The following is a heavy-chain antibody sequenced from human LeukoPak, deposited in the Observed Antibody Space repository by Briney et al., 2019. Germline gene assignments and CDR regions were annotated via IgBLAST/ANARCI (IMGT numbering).Heavy chain of an antibody. D-gene: IGHD2-15*01. Sequence: SETLSLTCAVYGGSFSGYYWSWIRQPPGKELEWIGEINHSGSTNYNPSLKSRVTISVDTSKNQFSLKLSSVTAADTAVYYCARFIRPDCSGGSCYSAPNWFDPWGQGTLVTVSS. V-gene: IGHV4-34*01. J-gene: IGHJ5*02. CDR2: INHSGST. CDR3: ARFIRPDCSGGSCYSAPNWFDP. CDR1: GGSFSGYY.